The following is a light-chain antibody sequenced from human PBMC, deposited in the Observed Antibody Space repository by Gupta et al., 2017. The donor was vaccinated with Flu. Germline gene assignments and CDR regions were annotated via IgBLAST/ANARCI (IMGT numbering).Light chain of an antibody. V-gene: IGLV1-47*01. Sequence: SVPSQPPSASGPLGQTVTISCSGGSSNIGSNHVSWYQQPPGPAPRLLIYKNNKRPSGVPDRFSGSNSGTSASLAITGLQAEDEADYYCPSWDSSRVGWIFGGGTKLTVL. CDR3: PSWDSSRVGWI. CDR2: KNN. CDR1: SSNIGSNH. J-gene: IGLJ2*01.